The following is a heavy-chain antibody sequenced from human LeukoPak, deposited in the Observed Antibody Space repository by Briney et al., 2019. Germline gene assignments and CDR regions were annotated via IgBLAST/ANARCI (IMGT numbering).Heavy chain of an antibody. Sequence: ASVKVSCKASSYTLTNYGISWVRQAPGQGLEWMGWISAYNGNTNYAQNLQGRVTMTTDTSTNTAYMELRSLRSDNTAVYYCARDQDPGAFDIWGQGTMVTVSS. CDR1: SYTLTNYG. CDR2: ISAYNGNT. CDR3: ARDQDPGAFDI. V-gene: IGHV1-18*01. J-gene: IGHJ3*02.